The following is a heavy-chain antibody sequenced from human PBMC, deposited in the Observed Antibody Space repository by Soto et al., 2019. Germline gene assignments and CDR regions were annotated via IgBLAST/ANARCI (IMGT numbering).Heavy chain of an antibody. J-gene: IGHJ6*02. CDR3: AGPYSSSSSYYYGMDV. V-gene: IGHV3-30*03. CDR1: GFTFSSYG. D-gene: IGHD6-6*01. Sequence: SLRLSCAASGFTFSSYGMHWVRQAPGKGLEWVAVISYDGSNKYYADSVKGRFTISRDNSKNTLYLQMNSLRAEDTAVYYCAGPYSSSSSYYYGMDVWGQGTTVTVSS. CDR2: ISYDGSNK.